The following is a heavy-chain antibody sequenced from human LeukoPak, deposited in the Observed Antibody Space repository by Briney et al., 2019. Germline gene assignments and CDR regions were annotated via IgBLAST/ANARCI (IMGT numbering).Heavy chain of an antibody. Sequence: GASVKVSCKASGGTFSSFGINWVRQAPGQGLEWMGRIIPIVGTTNYAQKFQGRVTMTTDNSTRTAYMELRSLRSEDTAVYYCARGLHFDMVRGGTTNSSYSMDVWGQGPSVTVSS. CDR2: IIPIVGTT. V-gene: IGHV1-69*04. J-gene: IGHJ6*02. CDR3: ARGLHFDMVRGGTTNSSYSMDV. D-gene: IGHD3-10*01. CDR1: GGTFSSFG.